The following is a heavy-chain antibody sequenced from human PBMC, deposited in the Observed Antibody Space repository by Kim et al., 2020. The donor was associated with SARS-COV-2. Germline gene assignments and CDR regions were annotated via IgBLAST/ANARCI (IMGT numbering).Heavy chain of an antibody. Sequence: TYYNPSLKSRVTISVDTSKNQFSLKLSSVTAADTAVYYCALLLLDYSIDYWGQGTLVTVSS. CDR2: T. J-gene: IGHJ4*02. V-gene: IGHV4-39*01. D-gene: IGHD4-4*01. CDR3: ALLLLDYSIDY.